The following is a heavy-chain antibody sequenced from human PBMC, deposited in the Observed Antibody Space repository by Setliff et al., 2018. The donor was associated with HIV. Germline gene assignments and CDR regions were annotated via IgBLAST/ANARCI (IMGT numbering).Heavy chain of an antibody. V-gene: IGHV4-31*01. J-gene: IGHJ4*02. D-gene: IGHD2-21*02. CDR1: GDSIDRSNFF. CDR3: ARGGAFCGRDSCYYLDY. CDR2: IYYSGSA. Sequence: SETLSLTCTVSGDSIDRSNFFWTWIRQHPGKGLEWIGYIYYSGSATYNPSLKSQASISVDTSRNEFSLKLRSVTAADTAVYFCARGGAFCGRDSCYYLDYWGQGNPVTVSS.